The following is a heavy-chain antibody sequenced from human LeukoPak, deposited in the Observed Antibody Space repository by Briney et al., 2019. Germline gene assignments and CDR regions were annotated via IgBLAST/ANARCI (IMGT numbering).Heavy chain of an antibody. CDR2: IWYDGSNK. J-gene: IGHJ4*02. V-gene: IGHV3-33*01. CDR3: ARGEHHNSGCFGY. Sequence: PGRSLILSCTTSGFTFSNYGIQWVRQAPGRGLEWVAVIWYDGSNKFYSDSVKGRFTISRDNSKNTLYLQMNSLRAEDTAVYYCARGEHHNSGCFGYWGQGALVTVSS. CDR1: GFTFSNYG. D-gene: IGHD5-12*01.